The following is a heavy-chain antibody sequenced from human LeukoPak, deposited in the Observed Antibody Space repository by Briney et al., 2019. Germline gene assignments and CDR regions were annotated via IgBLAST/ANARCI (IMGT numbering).Heavy chain of an antibody. CDR1: GYTFTSYW. J-gene: IGHJ4*02. D-gene: IGHD5-12*01. Sequence: GESLKISCMGSGYTFTSYWIGWVRQMPGKDLEWMGIIYPGDSETRYSPSFQGQVTISVDKSISTAYLQWSSLKASDTAMYYCARQATIDYFDYWGQGTLVTVSS. CDR2: IYPGDSET. V-gene: IGHV5-51*01. CDR3: ARQATIDYFDY.